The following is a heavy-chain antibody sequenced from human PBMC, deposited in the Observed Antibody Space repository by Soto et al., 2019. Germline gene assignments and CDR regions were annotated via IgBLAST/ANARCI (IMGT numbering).Heavy chain of an antibody. CDR3: ASYTGCITSSCFANDAFDI. V-gene: IGHV3-53*01. J-gene: IGHJ3*02. D-gene: IGHD2-2*01. CDR2: IYSDGST. CDR1: GFTVSSNY. Sequence: GGSLRLSCAASGFTVSSNYMSWVRQAPGKGLEWVSVIYSDGSTYYADSVKGRFTISRDNSKNSLYLQMNSLKTEDTAVYFCASYTGCITSSCFANDAFDIWGQGTMVTVSS.